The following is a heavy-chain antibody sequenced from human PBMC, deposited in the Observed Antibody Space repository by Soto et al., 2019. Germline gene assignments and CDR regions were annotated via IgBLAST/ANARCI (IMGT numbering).Heavy chain of an antibody. Sequence: QVQLVQSGAGVKKPGSSVKVSCKASGGTFSSYAISWVRQAPGQGLEWMGGIIPIFGTANYAQKFQGRVTITADESTSTAYMELSSLRYEDTAVYYCARPEALYGDYENASYDYYYGMDVWGQGTTVTVSS. CDR1: GGTFSSYA. CDR3: ARPEALYGDYENASYDYYYGMDV. J-gene: IGHJ6*02. D-gene: IGHD4-17*01. CDR2: IIPIFGTA. V-gene: IGHV1-69*12.